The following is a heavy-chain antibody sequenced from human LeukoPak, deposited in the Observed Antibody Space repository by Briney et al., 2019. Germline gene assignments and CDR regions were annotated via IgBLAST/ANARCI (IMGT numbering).Heavy chain of an antibody. J-gene: IGHJ5*02. Sequence: PSETLSLTCTVSGGSISSYYWSWIRQPPGKGLEWIGYIYYSGSTNYNPSLKSRVTISVDTSKNQFSLKLSSVTAADTAVYYCARGYFGTSGNNHWFDPWGQGTLVTVSS. CDR2: IYYSGST. V-gene: IGHV4-59*01. CDR3: ARGYFGTSGNNHWFDP. CDR1: GGSISSYY. D-gene: IGHD1-26*01.